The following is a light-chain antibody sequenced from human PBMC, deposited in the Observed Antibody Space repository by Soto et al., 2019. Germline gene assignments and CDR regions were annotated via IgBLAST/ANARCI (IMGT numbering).Light chain of an antibody. V-gene: IGKV3-20*01. CDR3: RQSATSPRT. CDR1: QTVGNNY. J-gene: IGKJ1*01. Sequence: EIVLTQSPGTLSLSPGERATLSCRASQTVGNNYFYLYLQKPGQAPRLLIYGASSRATVIPDRFSGSGSVTDFTLAISRLEPEDFSVYYCRQSATSPRTFGQGTRVEIQ. CDR2: GAS.